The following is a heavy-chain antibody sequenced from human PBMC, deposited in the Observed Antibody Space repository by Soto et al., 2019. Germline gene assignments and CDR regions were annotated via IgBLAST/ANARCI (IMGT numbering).Heavy chain of an antibody. V-gene: IGHV4-34*01. Sequence: SETLSLTCAVYGGSFSGYYWTWIRQPPGTGLEWIGYIYHSGSTYYNPSLKSRVTISVDRSKNQFSLKLSSVTAADTAVYYCARVPSPWGQGTLVTSPQ. CDR1: GGSFSGYY. CDR3: ARVPSP. CDR2: IYHSGST. J-gene: IGHJ5*02.